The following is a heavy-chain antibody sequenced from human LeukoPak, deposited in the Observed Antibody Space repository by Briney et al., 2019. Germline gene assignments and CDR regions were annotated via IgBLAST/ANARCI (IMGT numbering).Heavy chain of an antibody. CDR3: ARDHYGYYDSSGYYHRTFDAFDI. J-gene: IGHJ3*02. Sequence: SGTLSLTCAVSGVSISSSNWWSWVRQPPGKGLEWIGEIYHSGSTNYNPSLKSRVTISVDTSKNQFSLKLSSVTAADTAVYYCARDHYGYYDSSGYYHRTFDAFDIWGQGTMVTVSS. D-gene: IGHD3-22*01. CDR1: GVSISSSNW. V-gene: IGHV4-4*02. CDR2: IYHSGST.